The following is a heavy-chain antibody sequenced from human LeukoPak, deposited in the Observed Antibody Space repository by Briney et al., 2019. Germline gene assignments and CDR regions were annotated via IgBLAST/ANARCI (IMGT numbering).Heavy chain of an antibody. Sequence: SETLSLTCAVYGGPFSGYYWSWIRQPPGKGLEWIGEINHSGSTNYNPSLKSRLTISVDTSKNQFSLKLSSVTAADTAVYYCARGPQRCSSTSCYIYYYYGMDVWGQGTTVTVSS. J-gene: IGHJ6*02. CDR1: GGPFSGYY. CDR3: ARGPQRCSSTSCYIYYYYGMDV. D-gene: IGHD2-2*02. V-gene: IGHV4-34*01. CDR2: INHSGST.